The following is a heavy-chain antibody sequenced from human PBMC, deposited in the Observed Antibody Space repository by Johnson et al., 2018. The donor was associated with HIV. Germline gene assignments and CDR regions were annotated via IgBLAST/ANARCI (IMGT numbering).Heavy chain of an antibody. Sequence: QVQLVESGGGVVQPGRSLRLSCAASGFTFSSYAMHWVRQAPGTGLEWVAFIRYDGSNKYYADSVKGRFTISRDNSKNTLYLQMNSLSAEDTAVYYCANFYTDNTLGLFGAFDIWGQGTMVTVSS. D-gene: IGHD1-1*01. CDR1: GFTFSSYA. CDR2: IRYDGSNK. J-gene: IGHJ3*02. V-gene: IGHV3-30*02. CDR3: ANFYTDNTLGLFGAFDI.